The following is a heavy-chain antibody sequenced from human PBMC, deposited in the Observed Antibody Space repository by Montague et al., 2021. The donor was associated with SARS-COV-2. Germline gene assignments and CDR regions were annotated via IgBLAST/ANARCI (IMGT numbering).Heavy chain of an antibody. CDR1: GFTFSSYA. J-gene: IGHJ4*02. CDR2: IYSGGSST. D-gene: IGHD3-22*01. CDR3: AKSRGIRYDSSGYYYPLDY. V-gene: IGHV3-23*03. Sequence: SLRLSCAASGFTFSSYAMSWVRQAPGKGLEWVSVIYSGGSSTYYSYSVKVRFTISRDNSKNTLYLQMNSLRAEDTAAYYCAKSRGIRYDSSGYYYPLDYWGQGTLVTVSS.